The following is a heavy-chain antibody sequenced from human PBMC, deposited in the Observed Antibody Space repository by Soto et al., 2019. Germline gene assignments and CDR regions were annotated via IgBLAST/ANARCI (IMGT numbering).Heavy chain of an antibody. CDR1: GYTFSTYA. CDR2: INAANGNT. Sequence: GASVKVSCKASGYTFSTYAMHWVRQAPGQRLEWMGWINAANGNTNYSQKFQGRVTITRDTSAGTVYMQLSSLTSEDTAVYYCARDDSGFSGSHYIDYFNYWGQGSLVTVSS. CDR3: ARDDSGFSGSHYIDYFNY. V-gene: IGHV1-3*01. D-gene: IGHD1-26*01. J-gene: IGHJ4*02.